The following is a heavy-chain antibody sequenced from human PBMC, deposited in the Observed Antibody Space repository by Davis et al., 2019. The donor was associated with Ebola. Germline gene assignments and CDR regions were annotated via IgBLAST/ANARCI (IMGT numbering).Heavy chain of an antibody. V-gene: IGHV3-33*01. J-gene: IGHJ6*02. CDR2: IWYDGSNK. CDR3: ARDFYYYGMDV. Sequence: GGSLRLSCAASGFTFSSYGMHWVRQAPGKGLEWVAVIWYDGSNKYYADSVKGRFTISRDNSKNTLYLQMNSLRAEDTAVYYCARDFYYYGMDVWGQGTTVTVSS. CDR1: GFTFSSYG.